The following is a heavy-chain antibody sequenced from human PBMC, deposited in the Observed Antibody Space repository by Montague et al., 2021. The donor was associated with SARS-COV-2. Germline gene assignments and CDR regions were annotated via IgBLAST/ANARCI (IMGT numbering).Heavy chain of an antibody. V-gene: IGHV4-39*01. CDR3: ASYARGRWLQSYFDD. Sequence: SETLSLTCTVSGGSISSGSYYWCWIRQPPGKGLEWIGRIYNSGSTYYNPSLKSRVTISVDTSKNQSSLKLSSVTAADTAVYYCASYARGRWLQSYFDDWGQGTMVTVSS. J-gene: IGHJ4*02. CDR2: IYNSGST. D-gene: IGHD5-24*01. CDR1: GGSISSGSYY.